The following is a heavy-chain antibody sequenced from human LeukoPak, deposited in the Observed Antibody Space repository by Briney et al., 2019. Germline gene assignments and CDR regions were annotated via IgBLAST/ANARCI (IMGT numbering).Heavy chain of an antibody. J-gene: IGHJ4*02. CDR3: ARDNYYSIAAAGYFDY. V-gene: IGHV3-30-3*01. CDR1: GFTFSNYA. CDR2: ISYDGDNK. D-gene: IGHD6-13*01. Sequence: AGGSLRLSCAASGFTFSNYAMHWVRQAPGKGLEWVAVISYDGDNKYYVDSVKGRFTISRDNSKNTLYLQMSSLRAEDTAVYYCARDNYYSIAAAGYFDYWGQGTLVTVSS.